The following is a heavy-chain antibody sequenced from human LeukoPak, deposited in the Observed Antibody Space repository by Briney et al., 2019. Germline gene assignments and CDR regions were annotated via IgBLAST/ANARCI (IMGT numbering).Heavy chain of an antibody. Sequence: GGSLRLSCAASGFTFSSYSMNWVRQAPGKGLEWVSSISSSSSYIYYADSVKGRFTISRDNAKNSLYLQMNSLRAEDTAVYYCASPISRSSTXCYDYWGQGTLVTVSS. D-gene: IGHD2-2*01. CDR2: ISSSSSYI. V-gene: IGHV3-21*01. CDR1: GFTFSSYS. CDR3: ASPISRSSTXCYDY. J-gene: IGHJ4*02.